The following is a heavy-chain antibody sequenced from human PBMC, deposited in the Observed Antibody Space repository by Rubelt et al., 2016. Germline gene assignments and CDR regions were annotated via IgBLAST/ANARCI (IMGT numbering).Heavy chain of an antibody. CDR3: ARERPAGACYLDC. J-gene: IGHJ4*02. D-gene: IGHD2-21*02. V-gene: IGHV3-21*04. CDR2: ISSSSSYI. Sequence: SISSSSSYIYYADSVKGRFTISRDNAKNSLYLQMSSLRAEDTAVYYCARERPAGACYLDCWGQGTLVTVSS.